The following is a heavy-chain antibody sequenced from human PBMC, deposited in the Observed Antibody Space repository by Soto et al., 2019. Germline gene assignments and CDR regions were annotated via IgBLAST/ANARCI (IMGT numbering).Heavy chain of an antibody. D-gene: IGHD3-3*01. J-gene: IGHJ6*02. V-gene: IGHV3-33*01. Sequence: PGGSLTLSCAASGFTFSSYGMHWVRQAPGKGLEWVAVIWYDGSNKYYADSVKGRFTISRDNSKNTLYLQMNSLRAEDTAVYYCARDSWPQENTIFGVVTSHNYYYYGMDVWGQGTTVTVSS. CDR3: ARDSWPQENTIFGVVTSHNYYYYGMDV. CDR2: IWYDGSNK. CDR1: GFTFSSYG.